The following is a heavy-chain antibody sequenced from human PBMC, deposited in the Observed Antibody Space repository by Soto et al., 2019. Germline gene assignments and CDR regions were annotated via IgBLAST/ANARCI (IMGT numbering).Heavy chain of an antibody. V-gene: IGHV3-30*18. J-gene: IGHJ4*02. CDR1: GFTFNSYG. Sequence: QVQLVESGGGVVQPGRSLRLSCAASGFTFNSYGKHWVRQAPGKGLEWVAVISYDGSDKYYADSVKGRFTISRDNSKNTLYLQMNSLRAEDTAVYYCSKDLDGLQGLVDSSFCFDYWGQGTLVTVSS. CDR2: ISYDGSDK. CDR3: SKDLDGLQGLVDSSFCFDY. D-gene: IGHD3-16*02.